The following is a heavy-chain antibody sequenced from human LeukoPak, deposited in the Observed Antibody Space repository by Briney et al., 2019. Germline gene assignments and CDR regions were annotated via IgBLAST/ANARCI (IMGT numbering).Heavy chain of an antibody. CDR3: ARHSGRGWPEEDLDF. V-gene: IGHV1-18*01. Sequence: ASVKVSFKASGYTFSTYGLTLVRQAPGQGIEWMGWISGHNGDTKYAQQFQGRATMTTDTFTSTAYMELRSLRSDDTAMYYCARHSGRGWPEEDLDFWGRGTLVIVSS. D-gene: IGHD1-14*01. J-gene: IGHJ2*01. CDR2: ISGHNGDT. CDR1: GYTFSTYG.